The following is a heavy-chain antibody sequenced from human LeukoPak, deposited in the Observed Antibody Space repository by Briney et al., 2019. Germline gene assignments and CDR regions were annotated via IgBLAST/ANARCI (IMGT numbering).Heavy chain of an antibody. CDR2: ISAYNGNT. D-gene: IGHD5-18*01. CDR1: GYTFTSYG. Sequence: ASVKVSCKASGYTFTSYGISWVRQAPGQGLEWMGWISAYNGNTNYAQKLQGRVTMTTDTSTSTVHMELSSLRSEDTAVYYCARTTEGGYTYGYFYYYYMDVWGKGTTVTISS. V-gene: IGHV1-18*01. J-gene: IGHJ6*03. CDR3: ARTTEGGYTYGYFYYYYMDV.